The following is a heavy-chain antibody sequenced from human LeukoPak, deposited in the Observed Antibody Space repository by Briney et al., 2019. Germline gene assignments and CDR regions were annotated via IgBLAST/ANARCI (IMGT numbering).Heavy chain of an antibody. CDR3: ARDFPDYYDSSGYFDY. D-gene: IGHD3-22*01. J-gene: IGHJ4*02. CDR2: IYHSGRT. CDR1: GYSISGGYY. Sequence: NPSETLSLTCTVSGYSISGGYYWGWIRQPPGKGLEWIGSIYHSGRTFYNPSLKSRVTISVDTSKNQFSLKLTSVTAADTAVYYCARDFPDYYDSSGYFDYWGQGTLVTVSS. V-gene: IGHV4-38-2*02.